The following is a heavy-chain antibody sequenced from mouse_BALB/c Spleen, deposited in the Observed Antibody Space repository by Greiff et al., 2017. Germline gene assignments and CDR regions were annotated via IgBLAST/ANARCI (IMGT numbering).Heavy chain of an antibody. J-gene: IGHJ4*01. CDR3: ARGPYYYEAMDY. Sequence: EVHLVESGGGLVQPGGSLKLSCAASGFTFSSYGMSWVRQTPDKRLELVATINSNGGSTYYPDSVKGRFTISRDNAKNTLYLQMSSLKSEDTAMYYCARGPYYYEAMDYWGQGTSVTVSS. CDR1: GFTFSSYG. CDR2: INSNGGST. D-gene: IGHD1-1*01. V-gene: IGHV5-6-3*01.